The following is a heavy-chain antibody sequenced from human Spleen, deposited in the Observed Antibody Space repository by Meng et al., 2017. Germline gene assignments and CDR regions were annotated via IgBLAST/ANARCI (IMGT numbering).Heavy chain of an antibody. CDR3: ARDPTVTYTFDY. D-gene: IGHD4-17*01. CDR1: GFTFSSYS. CDR2: ISSSSYI. Sequence: EGSLRLSCAASGFTFSSYSMNWVRQAPGKGLEWVSSISSSSYIYYADSVKGRFTISRDNAKNSLYLQMNSLRAEDTAVYYCARDPTVTYTFDYWGQGTLVTVSS. V-gene: IGHV3-21*01. J-gene: IGHJ4*02.